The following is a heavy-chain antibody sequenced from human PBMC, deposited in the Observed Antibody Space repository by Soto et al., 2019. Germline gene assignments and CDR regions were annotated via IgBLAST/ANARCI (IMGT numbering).Heavy chain of an antibody. CDR2: ISYDGSNK. J-gene: IGHJ4*02. V-gene: IGHV3-30-3*01. CDR3: ARGLVVPAANLDY. Sequence: QVQLVESGGGVVQPGRSLRLSCAASGFTFSSYAMHWVRQAPGKGLKWVAVISYDGSNKYYADSVKGRFTISRDNSKNTLYLQMDSLRAEDTAVYYCARGLVVPAANLDYWGQGTLVTVSS. D-gene: IGHD2-2*01. CDR1: GFTFSSYA.